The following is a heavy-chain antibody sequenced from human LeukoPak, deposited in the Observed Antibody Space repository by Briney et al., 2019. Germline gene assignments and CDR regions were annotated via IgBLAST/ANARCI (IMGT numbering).Heavy chain of an antibody. V-gene: IGHV1-18*01. CDR2: ISAYNGNT. D-gene: IGHD3-3*01. CDR3: ARDHYDFWSGYLYYYYYYGMDV. Sequence: ASVKVSCKASGYTFTSYGISWVRQAPGRGLEWMGWISAYNGNTNYAQKLQGRVTMTTDTSTSTAYMELRSLRSDDTAVYYCARDHYDFWSGYLYYYYYYGMDVWGQGTTVTVSS. J-gene: IGHJ6*02. CDR1: GYTFTSYG.